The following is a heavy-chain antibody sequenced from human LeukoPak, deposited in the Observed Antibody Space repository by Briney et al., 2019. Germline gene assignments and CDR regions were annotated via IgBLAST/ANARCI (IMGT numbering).Heavy chain of an antibody. Sequence: SVTVCCKASGATFSSCTISWVRQAPGQGLEWMGRIIPIHGIANYAQKFQGRVTITADKSTSTAYMELSSLRSEDTAVYYCARHRSPHDYWGQGTLVTVSS. J-gene: IGHJ4*02. CDR3: ARHRSPHDY. CDR2: IIPIHGIA. CDR1: GATFSSCT. V-gene: IGHV1-69*02.